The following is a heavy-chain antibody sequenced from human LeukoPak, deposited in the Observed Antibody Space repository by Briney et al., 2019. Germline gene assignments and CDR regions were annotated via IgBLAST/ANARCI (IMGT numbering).Heavy chain of an antibody. CDR3: AKDRGQNVRFLEWLLLGYFDY. J-gene: IGHJ4*02. CDR1: GFTFDDYG. Sequence: GGSLRLSCAASGFTFDDYGMSWVRQAPGKGLEWVSGINWNGGSTGYADSVKGRFTISRDNAKNSLYLQMNSLRAEDTAVYYCAKDRGQNVRFLEWLLLGYFDYWGQGTLVTVSS. V-gene: IGHV3-20*04. CDR2: INWNGGST. D-gene: IGHD3-3*01.